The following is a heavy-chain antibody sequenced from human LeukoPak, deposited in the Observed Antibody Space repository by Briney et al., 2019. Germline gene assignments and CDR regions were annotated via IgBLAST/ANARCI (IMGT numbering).Heavy chain of an antibody. CDR3: AREGCSSTSCYRWFDH. CDR2: ISSSSYI. J-gene: IGHJ5*02. D-gene: IGHD2-2*01. Sequence: GGSLRLSCAASGFTFSSYSMNWVRQAPGKGLEWVSSISSSSYIYYADSVKGRFTISRDNAKNSLYLQMNSLRAEDTAVYYCAREGCSSTSCYRWFDHWGQGTLVTVSS. CDR1: GFTFSSYS. V-gene: IGHV3-21*01.